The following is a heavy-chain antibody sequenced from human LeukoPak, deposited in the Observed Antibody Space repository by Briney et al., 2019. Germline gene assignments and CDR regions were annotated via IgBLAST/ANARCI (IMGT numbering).Heavy chain of an antibody. CDR3: ARGSIVVVTSPLFDY. Sequence: SETLSLTRTVSGGSISSGDYYWSWIRQPPGKGLEWIGYIYYSGSTYYNPSLKSRVTISVDTSKNQFSLKLSSVTAADTAVYYCARGSIVVVTSPLFDYWGQGTLVTVSS. CDR2: IYYSGST. J-gene: IGHJ4*02. D-gene: IGHD2-21*02. CDR1: GGSISSGDYY. V-gene: IGHV4-30-4*01.